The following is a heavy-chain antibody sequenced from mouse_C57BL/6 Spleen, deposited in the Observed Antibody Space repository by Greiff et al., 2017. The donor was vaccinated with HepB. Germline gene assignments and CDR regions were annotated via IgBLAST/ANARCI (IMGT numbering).Heavy chain of an antibody. V-gene: IGHV1-7*01. J-gene: IGHJ4*01. CDR2: INPSSGYT. CDR3: ARGLGWYYYAMDY. Sequence: VQLQQSGAELAKPGASVKLSCKASGYTFTSYWMHWVKQRPGQGLEWIGYINPSSGYTKYNQKFKDKATLTADKSSSTAYMQLSSLTYADSAVYYCARGLGWYYYAMDYWGQGTSVTVSS. CDR1: GYTFTSYW. D-gene: IGHD2-3*01.